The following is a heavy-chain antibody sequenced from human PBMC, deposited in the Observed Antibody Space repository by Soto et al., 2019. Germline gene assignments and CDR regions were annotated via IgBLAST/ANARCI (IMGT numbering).Heavy chain of an antibody. J-gene: IGHJ5*02. CDR3: ARDRSPAAGMGWFDP. V-gene: IGHV3-74*01. D-gene: IGHD6-13*01. CDR2: INSDGSST. CDR1: VFTFSSYW. Sequence: PWWSLRLSCSAPVFTFSSYWMHWFRQAPGKGLVWVSRINSDGSSTSYADSVKGRFTISRDNAKNTLYLQMNSLRAEDTAVYYCARDRSPAAGMGWFDPWGQGTLVTVSS.